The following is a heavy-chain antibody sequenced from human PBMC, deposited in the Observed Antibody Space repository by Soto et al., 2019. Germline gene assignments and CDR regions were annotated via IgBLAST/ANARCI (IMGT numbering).Heavy chain of an antibody. CDR3: ARGRYGDY. CDR2: ISAHNGNT. V-gene: IGHV1-18*01. D-gene: IGHD1-1*01. Sequence: QVHLVQSGAEVKKPGASVKVSCKGSGYAFTTYGTTWVRQAPGQGLEWMGWISAHNGNTNYAQKLQGRVTVPRDTSTSTAYMELRSLRSDDTAVYYCARGRYGDYGGQGDRVTVPS. CDR1: GYAFTTYG. J-gene: IGHJ4*02.